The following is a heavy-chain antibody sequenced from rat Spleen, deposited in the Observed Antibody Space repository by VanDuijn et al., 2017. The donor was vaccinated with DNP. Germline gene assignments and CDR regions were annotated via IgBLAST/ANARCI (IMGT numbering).Heavy chain of an antibody. J-gene: IGHJ4*01. CDR1: GFNFNDHW. D-gene: IGHD2-2*01. CDR3: VREDKGVDA. Sequence: EVKLVESGGGLVQPGRSLKLSCAASGFNFNDHWMGWVRQAPGKGLEWIGEINKDSNIIKYAPSLKDKLTISRDNAQNTLYLQMSKLGSEDKAIYYCVREDKGVDAWGQGASVTVSS. V-gene: IGHV4-2*01. CDR2: INKDSNII.